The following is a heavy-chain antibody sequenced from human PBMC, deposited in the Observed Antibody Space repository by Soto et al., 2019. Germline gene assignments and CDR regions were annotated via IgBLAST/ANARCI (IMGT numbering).Heavy chain of an antibody. CDR2: ISSSGSII. V-gene: IGHV3-11*04. D-gene: IGHD3-3*01. CDR3: ARDASYYSLWSGYYPSRNGMDV. Sequence: GGSLRLSCAASGFTFSDYYMSWIRQAPGKGLEWVSYISSSGSIIYYADSVKGRFTISRDNAKNSLYPQMNSLRADDTAVYYCARDASYYSLWSGYYPSRNGMDVWGQGTTVTVSS. J-gene: IGHJ6*02. CDR1: GFTFSDYY.